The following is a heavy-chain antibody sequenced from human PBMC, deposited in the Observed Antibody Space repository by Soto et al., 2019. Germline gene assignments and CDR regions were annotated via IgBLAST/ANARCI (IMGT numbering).Heavy chain of an antibody. CDR2: IIPIFGTA. Sequence: SVKISCKASGGTFSSYAISWVRQAPGQGLEWMGGIIPIFGTANYAQKFQGRVTITADKSTSTAYMELSSLRSEDTAVYYCARGSSGYTHLDYWGQGTLVTVSS. V-gene: IGHV1-69*06. CDR3: ARGSSGYTHLDY. J-gene: IGHJ4*02. D-gene: IGHD3-22*01. CDR1: GGTFSSYA.